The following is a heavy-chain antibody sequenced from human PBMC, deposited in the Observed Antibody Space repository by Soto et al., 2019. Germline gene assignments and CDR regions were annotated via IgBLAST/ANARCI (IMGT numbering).Heavy chain of an antibody. V-gene: IGHV3-64D*06. CDR2: ISRDGVNP. D-gene: IGHD5-12*01. CDR1: GFTFSGDA. CDR3: AKHSGYDHYYDMDV. J-gene: IGHJ6*02. Sequence: GGSLRLSCSASGFTFSGDAVHWIRQAPGKGFESVAGISRDGVNPYYADSVKGRFTISRDNSKNTLYLQMNSLRADDTAEYYCAKHSGYDHYYDMDVWGQGTTVTVSS.